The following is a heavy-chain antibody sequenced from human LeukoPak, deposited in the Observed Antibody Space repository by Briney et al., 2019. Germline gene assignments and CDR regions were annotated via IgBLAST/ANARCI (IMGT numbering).Heavy chain of an antibody. CDR3: ARARWGDSSGCFPDAFDI. CDR1: GGSISSSSYY. D-gene: IGHD3-22*01. J-gene: IGHJ3*02. V-gene: IGHV4-39*07. CDR2: IYYSWST. Sequence: SETLSLTCTVSGGSISSSSYYWGGIRQPPGEGLEGIGSIYYSWSTYYNPSLKSRVTISVDTSKNQFSLKLSSVTAADTAVYYCARARWGDSSGCFPDAFDIWGQGTMVTVSS.